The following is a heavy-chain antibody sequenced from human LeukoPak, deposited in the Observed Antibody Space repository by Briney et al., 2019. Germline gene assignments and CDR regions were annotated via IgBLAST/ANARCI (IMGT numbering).Heavy chain of an antibody. D-gene: IGHD3-10*01. Sequence: SVKVSCKASGGTFSSYAISWVRQAPGQGLEWMGRIIPILGIANYAQKFQGRVTITADKSTSTAYMELSSLRSEDTAVYYCARDKEGARFAYGSGNNWFDPWGQGTLVTVSS. CDR2: IIPILGIA. CDR3: ARDKEGARFAYGSGNNWFDP. CDR1: GGTFSSYA. J-gene: IGHJ5*02. V-gene: IGHV1-69*04.